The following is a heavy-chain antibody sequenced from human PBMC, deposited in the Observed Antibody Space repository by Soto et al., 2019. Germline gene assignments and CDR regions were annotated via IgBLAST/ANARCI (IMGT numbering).Heavy chain of an antibody. CDR3: TRGAWGYAFDV. D-gene: IGHD3-16*01. CDR2: IRYSEST. CDR1: GDSISSGGYY. J-gene: IGHJ3*01. Sequence: QVQLQQSGPGLVKPSQTLSLTCTVSGDSISSGGYYWTWIRQHPGKGLEWIGYIRYSESTYYNPSLKSRVIVSIDTSKNQFSLRLSSVTAADTAVYFCTRGAWGYAFDVWGQGTIVTVSS. V-gene: IGHV4-31*03.